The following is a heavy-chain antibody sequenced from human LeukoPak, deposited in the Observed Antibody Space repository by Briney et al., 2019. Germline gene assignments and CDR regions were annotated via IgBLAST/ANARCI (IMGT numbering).Heavy chain of an antibody. J-gene: IGHJ4*02. Sequence: GGSLRLSCAASGFSFSTYWMSWVRQAPGKGLERVANIKQDGGEKYYVDSAKGRFTNSRDNAKNSLYLQMNSLTAEDTAVYYCATDVGSSRPNFWGQGILVTVSS. CDR2: IKQDGGEK. V-gene: IGHV3-7*01. CDR1: GFSFSTYW. CDR3: ATDVGSSRPNF. D-gene: IGHD6-13*01.